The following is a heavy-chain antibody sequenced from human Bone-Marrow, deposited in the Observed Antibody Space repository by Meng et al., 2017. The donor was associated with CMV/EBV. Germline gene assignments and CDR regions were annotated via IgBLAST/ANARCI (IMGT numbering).Heavy chain of an antibody. V-gene: IGHV4-31*03. D-gene: IGHD2-2*01. Sequence: SETLSLTCTVSGGSINSVGYYWTWIRQHPGKGLEWIGYIYYSGGTNYNPSLKSRVTISVDKSKNQFSLKLSSVTAADTAVYYCAGAVVVPAAIGLDPWGQGTLVTVSS. CDR1: GGSINSVGYY. CDR2: IYYSGGT. CDR3: AGAVVVPAAIGLDP. J-gene: IGHJ5*02.